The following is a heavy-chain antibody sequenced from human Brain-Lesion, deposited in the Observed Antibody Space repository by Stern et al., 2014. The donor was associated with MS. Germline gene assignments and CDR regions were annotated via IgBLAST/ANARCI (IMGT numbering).Heavy chain of an antibody. CDR3: ARDEELAEIYFYFGMDV. J-gene: IGHJ6*02. Sequence: QVQLGQSGAEVKRPGASVKVSCKVSGYTFDSYGISWVRQAPGQGLEWMGWINTYTGHTDDEQKFRGRLTMTTERSTSTAYMELRSLTSDDTAVYYCARDEELAEIYFYFGMDVWGQGTTVTVSS. D-gene: IGHD1-26*01. CDR1: GYTFDSYG. V-gene: IGHV1-18*01. CDR2: INTYTGHT.